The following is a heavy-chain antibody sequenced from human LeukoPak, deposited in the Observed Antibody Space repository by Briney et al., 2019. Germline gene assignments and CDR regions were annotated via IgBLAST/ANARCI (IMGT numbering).Heavy chain of an antibody. CDR2: IYYSGST. Sequence: ASETLSLTCTVSGGSISSYYWSWIRQPPGKGLEWIGYIYYSGSTNYNPSLKSRVTISVDTSKNQFSLKLSSVTAADTAVYYCAREYYYYDSSGIPDYWGQGTLVTVSS. V-gene: IGHV4-59*12. D-gene: IGHD3-22*01. CDR1: GGSISSYY. CDR3: AREYYYYDSSGIPDY. J-gene: IGHJ4*02.